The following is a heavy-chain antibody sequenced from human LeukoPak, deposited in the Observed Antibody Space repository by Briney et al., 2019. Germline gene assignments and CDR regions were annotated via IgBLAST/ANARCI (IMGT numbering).Heavy chain of an antibody. D-gene: IGHD3-22*01. Sequence: ASVKVSCKVSGNTLTESSIHWVRQAPGKDLEWVGGFDPEVGGTVYAQKFQGRVTMTEDTSTDTAYMDLSSLRSEDTAVYYCATAYDTSGYGPFDMCGQGTMVTVST. CDR3: ATAYDTSGYGPFDM. V-gene: IGHV1-24*01. CDR2: FDPEVGGT. J-gene: IGHJ3*02. CDR1: GNTLTESS.